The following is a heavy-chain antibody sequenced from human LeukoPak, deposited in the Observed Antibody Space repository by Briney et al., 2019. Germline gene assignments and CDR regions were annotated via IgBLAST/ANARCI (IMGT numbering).Heavy chain of an antibody. Sequence: GGSLRLSCAASGFTFSSYSMNWVRQAPGKGLEWVSYISSTGRTIYYADSVKGRFTISRDIAKNSLFLQMNSLRADDTAVYFCARDFGVTIFASPPPAGYWGQGTLVTVSS. CDR1: GFTFSSYS. V-gene: IGHV3-48*01. D-gene: IGHD3-3*01. CDR3: ARDFGVTIFASPPPAGY. CDR2: ISSTGRTI. J-gene: IGHJ4*02.